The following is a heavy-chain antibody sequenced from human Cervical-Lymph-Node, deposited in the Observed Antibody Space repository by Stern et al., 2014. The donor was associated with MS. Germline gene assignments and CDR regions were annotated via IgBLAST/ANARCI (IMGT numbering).Heavy chain of an antibody. Sequence: QLQLQESGPGLVKPSQTLSLTCTVSGGSISSGGYYWSWIRQHPGKGLEWIGYIHYSGSTYYNPSLKSRVTISVDTSKNKFSLKLSSVTAADTAVYYCARGRSSGWRPVGYYGMDVWGQGTTVTVSS. J-gene: IGHJ6*02. V-gene: IGHV4-31*03. CDR1: GGSISSGGYY. CDR3: ARGRSSGWRPVGYYGMDV. D-gene: IGHD6-19*01. CDR2: IHYSGST.